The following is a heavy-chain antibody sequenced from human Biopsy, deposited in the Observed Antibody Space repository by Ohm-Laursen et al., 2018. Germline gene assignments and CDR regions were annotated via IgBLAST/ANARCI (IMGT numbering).Heavy chain of an antibody. D-gene: IGHD2-15*01. CDR2: IYYSGST. CDR3: ARDYGSGSLFDP. CDR1: GGSISSDY. Sequence: SETLSLTCTVSGGSISSDYWSWIRQTPGKGLEWIGYIYYSGSTNYNPSLKSRVTISVDTSKNQFSLRLTSVTAADTAVYYCARDYGSGSLFDPWGQGTLVTVSS. V-gene: IGHV4-59*12. J-gene: IGHJ5*02.